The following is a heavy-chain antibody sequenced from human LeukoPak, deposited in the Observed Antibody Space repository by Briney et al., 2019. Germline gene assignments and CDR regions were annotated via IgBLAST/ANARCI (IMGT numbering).Heavy chain of an antibody. D-gene: IGHD1-1*01. Sequence: PGGSLTLSCSASGLTFNHYAMSWVPRAPAGVLDWVSTLRGDGETFYADSMRGRFTLSRDESRNTVFLHLNSLRVEDTAVYYCAKASWVSNADAVLWGQGTLVTVSS. J-gene: IGHJ4*02. CDR1: GLTFNHYA. V-gene: IGHV3-23*01. CDR2: LRGDGET. CDR3: AKASWVSNADAVL.